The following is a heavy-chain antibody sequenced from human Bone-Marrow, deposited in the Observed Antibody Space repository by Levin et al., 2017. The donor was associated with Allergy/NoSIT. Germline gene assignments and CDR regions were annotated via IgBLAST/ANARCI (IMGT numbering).Heavy chain of an antibody. Sequence: SETLSLTCSVSGESTTRGGYYWGWIRQHPGQGLEWIGYIYYDGSTFYNPSLKSRAAISLITSKNQFSLSLTSMTAADTAVYYCVRARTGDVSPFDFWGQGTLVTVSS. CDR1: GESTTRGGYY. D-gene: IGHD2-8*02. CDR3: VRARTGDVSPFDF. J-gene: IGHJ4*02. CDR2: IYYDGST. V-gene: IGHV4-31*03.